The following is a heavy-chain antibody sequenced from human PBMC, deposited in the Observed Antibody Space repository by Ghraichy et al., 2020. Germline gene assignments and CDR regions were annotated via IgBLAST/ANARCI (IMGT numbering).Heavy chain of an antibody. V-gene: IGHV3-21*01. CDR2: ISSSSSHI. J-gene: IGHJ6*02. Sequence: GGSLRLSCAASGFSFSSHSMNWVRQAPGKGLEWVSSISSSSSHIYHADSLKGRFTISRDNAKNSLYLQMHSLRAEDTAVYYCARTISGSTSYYFYGMDVWGQGTTVTVSS. CDR3: ARTISGSTSYYFYGMDV. D-gene: IGHD1-7*01. CDR1: GFSFSSHS.